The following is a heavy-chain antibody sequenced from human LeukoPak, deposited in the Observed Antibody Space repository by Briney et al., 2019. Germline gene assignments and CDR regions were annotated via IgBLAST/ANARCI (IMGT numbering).Heavy chain of an antibody. CDR2: IIPTFGTA. CDR1: GGTFSSYA. J-gene: IGHJ3*02. V-gene: IGHV1-69*06. Sequence: ASVKVSCKASGGTFSSYAISWVRQAPGQGLEWMGGIIPTFGTANYAQKFQGRVTITADKSTSTAYMELSSLRSEDTAVYYCARVVDGWDAFDIWGQGTMVTVSS. CDR3: ARVVDGWDAFDI. D-gene: IGHD4-17*01.